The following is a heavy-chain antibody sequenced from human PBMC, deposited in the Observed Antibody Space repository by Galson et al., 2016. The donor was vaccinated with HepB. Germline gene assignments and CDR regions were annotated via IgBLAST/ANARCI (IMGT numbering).Heavy chain of an antibody. CDR3: AKRITVAGTLDY. J-gene: IGHJ4*02. Sequence: SLRLSCAASGFTFSSNAMSWLRQAPGKGLEWVSAISSGGDYTYYADSVKGRFTVSGDNSKNTLYLQMSSLRAEDTAVYYCAKRITVAGTLDYWGQGTLVTVSS. V-gene: IGHV3-23*01. CDR2: ISSGGDYT. CDR1: GFTFSSNA. D-gene: IGHD6-19*01.